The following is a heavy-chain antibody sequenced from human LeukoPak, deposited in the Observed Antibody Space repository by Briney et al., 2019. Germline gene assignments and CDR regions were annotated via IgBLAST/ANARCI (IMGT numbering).Heavy chain of an antibody. CDR3: KTDDFWSGYYLKLGP. D-gene: IGHD3-3*01. Sequence: GGSLRLSCAASGFTFSSYAMSWVRQAPGKGLEWVSAISGSGGSTYYADSVKGRFTISRDNSKNTLYLQMNSLRAEDTAVYYCKTDDFWSGYYLKLGPWGQGTLVTVSS. CDR1: GFTFSSYA. CDR2: ISGSGGST. J-gene: IGHJ5*02. V-gene: IGHV3-23*01.